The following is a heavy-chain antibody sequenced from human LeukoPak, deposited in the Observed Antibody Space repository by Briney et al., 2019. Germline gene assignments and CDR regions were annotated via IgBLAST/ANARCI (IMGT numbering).Heavy chain of an antibody. Sequence: ASVKVSCKASGYTFTGYYMHWVRQAPGQGLEWMGWINPNGGGTNYAQKFQGRVTMTRDTSISTAYMELSRLRSDDTAVYYCARGLFLSGYLDAFDLWGQGTVVTVSS. J-gene: IGHJ3*01. CDR2: INPNGGGT. V-gene: IGHV1-2*02. D-gene: IGHD3-22*01. CDR1: GYTFTGYY. CDR3: ARGLFLSGYLDAFDL.